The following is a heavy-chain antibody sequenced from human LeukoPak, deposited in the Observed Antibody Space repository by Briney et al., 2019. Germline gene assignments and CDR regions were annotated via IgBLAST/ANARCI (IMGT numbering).Heavy chain of an antibody. CDR3: ARDHQGYCSGGSCTYFDY. J-gene: IGHJ4*02. CDR1: GFSFSSYS. V-gene: IGHV3-21*01. D-gene: IGHD2-15*01. Sequence: GGTLRLSCAASGFSFSSYSMNWVRQAPGKGLEWVSSISGSSSYIYYADSVKGRFTISRDNAKNSLYLQMNSLRAEDTAVYYCARDHQGYCSGGSCTYFDYWGQGTLLTVSS. CDR2: ISGSSSYI.